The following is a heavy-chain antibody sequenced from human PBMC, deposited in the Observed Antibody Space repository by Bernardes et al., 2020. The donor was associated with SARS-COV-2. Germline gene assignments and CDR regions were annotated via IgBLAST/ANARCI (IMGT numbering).Heavy chain of an antibody. CDR3: AKGDGNYYYYYYYAMDV. CDR1: GFNYDNYD. J-gene: IGHJ6*02. D-gene: IGHD2-15*01. Sequence: GSLRLSCAASGFNYDNYDMTWVRQAPGKGLEWVSTIRGSGGGTNYADSVKGRFTISRDNSKNTLFLQMSSLRAEDTAVYYCAKGDGNYYYYYYYAMDVWGQGTTVTVSS. CDR2: IRGSGGGT. V-gene: IGHV3-23*01.